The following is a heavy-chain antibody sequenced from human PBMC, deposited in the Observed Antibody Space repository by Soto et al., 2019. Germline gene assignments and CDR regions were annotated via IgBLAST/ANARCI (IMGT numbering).Heavy chain of an antibody. CDR2: ISSSSSYT. CDR1: GFTFSDYY. D-gene: IGHD6-6*01. CDR3: ARKGLGYSSSSSDPVDY. V-gene: IGHV3-11*06. Sequence: PGGSLRLSCAASGFTFSDYYMSWIRQAPGKGLEWVSYISSSSSYTNYADSVKGRFTISGDNAKNSLYLQMNSLRAEDTAVYYCARKGLGYSSSSSDPVDYWGQGTLVTVSS. J-gene: IGHJ4*02.